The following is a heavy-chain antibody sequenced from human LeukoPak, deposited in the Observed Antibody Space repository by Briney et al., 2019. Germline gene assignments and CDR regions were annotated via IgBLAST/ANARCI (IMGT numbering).Heavy chain of an antibody. CDR1: GYTFTSYG. CDR3: ARQYDILTGSYIPDPLSNNWFDP. Sequence: ASVKVSCKASGYTFTSYGISWVRQAPGQGLEWMGWISAYNGNTNYAQKLQGRVTMTTDTSTSTAYMELRSLRSDDTAVYYCARQYDILTGSYIPDPLSNNWFDPWGQGTLVTVSS. CDR2: ISAYNGNT. J-gene: IGHJ5*02. D-gene: IGHD3-9*01. V-gene: IGHV1-18*01.